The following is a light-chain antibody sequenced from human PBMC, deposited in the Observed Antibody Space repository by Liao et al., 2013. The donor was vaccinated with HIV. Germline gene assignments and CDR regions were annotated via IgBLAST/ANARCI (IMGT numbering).Light chain of an antibody. Sequence: SYELTQPPSLSLSPGQTARITCSGDALPKQYAYWYQKKSGQAPVVVIYKDSERPSGIPERFSGSNSGNPATLTISRVEAGDEADYYCQVWDSRSDRPVFGGGTKLIVL. V-gene: IGLV3-25*02. J-gene: IGLJ2*01. CDR1: ALPKQY. CDR3: QVWDSRSDRPV. CDR2: KDS.